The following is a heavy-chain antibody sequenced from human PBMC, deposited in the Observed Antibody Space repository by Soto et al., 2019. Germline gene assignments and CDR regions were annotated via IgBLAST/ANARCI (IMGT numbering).Heavy chain of an antibody. CDR3: ARSSAGVFGLILEGSNRLAP. CDR1: ADTFTSYY. CDR2: IKPNGGST. J-gene: IGHJ5*02. Sequence: VASVRVSCKAPADTFTSYYIHWVRQAPGHGLERMGIIKPNGGSTRFAQTFQGRITMTRDTSTSTVYMTLRSMRSEDTATYYCARSSAGVFGLILEGSNRLAPWGQGALVTVSS. D-gene: IGHD3-16*02. V-gene: IGHV1-46*01.